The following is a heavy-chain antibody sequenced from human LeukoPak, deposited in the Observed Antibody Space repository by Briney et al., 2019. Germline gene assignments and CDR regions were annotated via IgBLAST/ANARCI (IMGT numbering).Heavy chain of an antibody. CDR2: INTNTGNP. CDR1: GGTFSSYA. J-gene: IGHJ5*02. CDR3: ARDPNKGYCSGGSCYSGWFDP. D-gene: IGHD2-15*01. V-gene: IGHV7-4-1*02. Sequence: ASVKVSCKASGGTFSSYAISWVRQAPGQGLEWMGWINTNTGNPTYAQGFTGRFVFSLDTSVSTAYLQISSLKAEDTAVYYCARDPNKGYCSGGSCYSGWFDPWGQGTLVTVSS.